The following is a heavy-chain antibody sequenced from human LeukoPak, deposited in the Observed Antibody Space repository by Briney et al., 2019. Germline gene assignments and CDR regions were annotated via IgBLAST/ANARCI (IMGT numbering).Heavy chain of an antibody. V-gene: IGHV4-30-2*01. CDR1: GGSISSGGYS. D-gene: IGHD2-2*01. CDR3: ARRRYVVVPAANTDWFDP. Sequence: SQTLSLTCAVSGGSISSGGYSWSWIRQPPGKGLEWIGYIYRSGSTYYNPSLKSRVTISVDRSKNQFSLKLSSVTAADTAVYYCARRRYVVVPAANTDWFDPWGQGTLVTVSS. CDR2: IYRSGST. J-gene: IGHJ5*02.